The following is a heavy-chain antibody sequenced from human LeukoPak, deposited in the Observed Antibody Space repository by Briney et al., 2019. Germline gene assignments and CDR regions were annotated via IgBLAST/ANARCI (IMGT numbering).Heavy chain of an antibody. CDR3: AREKYDSLDY. V-gene: IGHV3-48*01. CDR2: ISSSSTI. D-gene: IGHD2-21*02. CDR1: GFTFSSYS. J-gene: IGHJ4*02. Sequence: PGGSLRLSCAASGFTFSSYSMNWVRQAPGKGLEGVSYISSSSTIYYADSVKGRFTISRDNAKNSLYLQMNSLRAEDTAVYYCAREKYDSLDYWGQGTLVTVSS.